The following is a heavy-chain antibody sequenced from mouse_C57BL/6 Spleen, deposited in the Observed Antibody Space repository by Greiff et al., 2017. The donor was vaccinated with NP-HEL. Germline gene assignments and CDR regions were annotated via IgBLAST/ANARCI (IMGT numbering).Heavy chain of an antibody. J-gene: IGHJ4*01. CDR2: INPNNGGT. CDR3: ARSALLRNYAMDY. D-gene: IGHD1-2*01. Sequence: EVQLQQSGPELVKPGASVKISCKASGYTFTDYYMNWVKQSHGKSLEWIGDINPNNGGTSYNQKFKGKATLTVDKSSSTAYMELRSLTSEDSAVYYCARSALLRNYAMDYWGQGTSVTVSS. CDR1: GYTFTDYY. V-gene: IGHV1-26*01.